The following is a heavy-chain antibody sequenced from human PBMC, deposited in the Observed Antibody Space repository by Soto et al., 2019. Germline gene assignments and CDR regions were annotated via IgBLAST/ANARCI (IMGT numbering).Heavy chain of an antibody. CDR1: GYTFTGQF. J-gene: IGHJ4*02. Sequence: GASVKVSCKASGYTFTGQFMHWVRQAPGQGLEWMGWINPNNGATTYSQRFQGRVTMTRDTSITTGYMELTGLTSDDTAVYYCALTGRVGCWGQGKRVTVSS. V-gene: IGHV1-2*02. D-gene: IGHD1-20*01. CDR2: INPNNGAT. CDR3: ALTGRVGC.